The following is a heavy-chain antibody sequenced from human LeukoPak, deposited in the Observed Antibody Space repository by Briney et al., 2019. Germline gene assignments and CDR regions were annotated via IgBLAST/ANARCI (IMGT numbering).Heavy chain of an antibody. CDR3: ARRATYYYYYMDV. Sequence: GESLKISGKGSGYSFTSYWIGWIRQMPGKGLEWMGIIFPGDSDTGYSPSFQGQVTISADKSISTAYLQWSSLKASDTAMYYCARRATYYYYYMDVWGKGTTVTVSS. V-gene: IGHV5-51*01. CDR1: GYSFTSYW. J-gene: IGHJ6*03. CDR2: IFPGDSDT.